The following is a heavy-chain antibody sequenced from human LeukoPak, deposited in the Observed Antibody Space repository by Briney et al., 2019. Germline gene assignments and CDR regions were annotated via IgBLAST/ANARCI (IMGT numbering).Heavy chain of an antibody. J-gene: IGHJ4*02. CDR2: INHNSGGT. CDR3: ATDLSGFYFDY. CDR1: GYTFTGYY. V-gene: IGHV1-2*06. Sequence: GASVKVSCKASGYTFTGYYIHWVRQAPGQGLEWMGRINHNSGGTNYAQKLQGRVTMTRDTSISTAYMELSSLRSEDTAVYYCATDLSGFYFDYWGQGTLVTVSS.